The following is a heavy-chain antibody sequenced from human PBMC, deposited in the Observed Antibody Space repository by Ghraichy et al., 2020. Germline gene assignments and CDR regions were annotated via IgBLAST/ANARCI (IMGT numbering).Heavy chain of an antibody. J-gene: IGHJ6*02. CDR2: IRSKAYGGTT. CDR1: GFTCSDYT. Sequence: GGSLRLSGTGSGFTCSDYTMSWFRQAPGKGLEWVGFIRSKAYGGTTEYAASVKGRFTISRDDSKSIAYLQMNSLKTEDTAVYYCTRIGEYSSSSAYYYYGMDVWGQGTTVTVSS. V-gene: IGHV3-49*03. D-gene: IGHD6-6*01. CDR3: TRIGEYSSSSAYYYYGMDV.